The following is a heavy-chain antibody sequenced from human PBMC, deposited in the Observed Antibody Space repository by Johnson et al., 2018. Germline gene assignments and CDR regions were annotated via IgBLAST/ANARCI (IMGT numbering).Heavy chain of an antibody. J-gene: IGHJ3*02. CDR3: AVSSDAFDI. CDR2: ISYDGSNK. Sequence: QVQLQESGGGVVQPGRSLRLSCAASGFTFSSYGMHWVRQAPGKGLEWVAVISYDGSNKYYADSVKGRFTISRDNSKNTLYLQMNSLRAEDTAMYYCAVSSDAFDIWGQGTMVTVSS. D-gene: IGHD2-2*01. V-gene: IGHV3-30*03. CDR1: GFTFSSYG.